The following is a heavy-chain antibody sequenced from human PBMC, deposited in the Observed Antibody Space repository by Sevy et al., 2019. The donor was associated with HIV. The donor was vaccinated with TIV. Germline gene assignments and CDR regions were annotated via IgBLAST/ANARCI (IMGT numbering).Heavy chain of an antibody. CDR3: ARHGSWSFYFDY. D-gene: IGHD6-13*01. CDR1: DDSISSSNYF. J-gene: IGHJ4*02. Sequence: SETLSLTCSVSDDSISSSNYFWGWIRQPPGKGLEWIGSIYYTATTYYNPSLKSRVTLSVDTSKKQFSLKLSSVTAADTAVYYCARHGSWSFYFDYWGQGILVTVSS. CDR2: IYYTATT. V-gene: IGHV4-39*01.